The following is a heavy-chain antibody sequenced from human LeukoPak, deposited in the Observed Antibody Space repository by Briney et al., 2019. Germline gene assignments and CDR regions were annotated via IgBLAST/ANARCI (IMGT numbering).Heavy chain of an antibody. D-gene: IGHD3-22*01. J-gene: IGHJ6*03. V-gene: IGHV3-11*01. Sequence: SEGSLRLSCAASGFTFSDYYMNWIRQAPGKGLEWVSYISSSGSTIYYADSVKGRFTISRDNAKNSLYLQMNSLRAEDTAVYYCARVLIVVVITPHPYYVDVWGKGTTVTISS. CDR2: ISSSGSTI. CDR3: ARVLIVVVITPHPYYVDV. CDR1: GFTFSDYY.